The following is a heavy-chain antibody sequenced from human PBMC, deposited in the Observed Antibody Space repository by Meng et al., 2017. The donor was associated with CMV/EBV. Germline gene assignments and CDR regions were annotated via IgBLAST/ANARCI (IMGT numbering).Heavy chain of an antibody. V-gene: IGHV4-34*01. CDR2: INHSGST. CDR3: ARTGGTYCSSTSCYTRSGYYYYGMDV. J-gene: IGHJ6*02. CDR1: GGSFSGYY. Sequence: SQTLSLTCAVYGGSFSGYYWSWIRQPPGKGLEWIGEINHSGSTNYNPSLKSRVTISVDTSKNQFSLKLSPVTAADTAVYYCARTGGTYCSSTSCYTRSGYYYYGMDVWGQGTTVTVSS. D-gene: IGHD2-2*02.